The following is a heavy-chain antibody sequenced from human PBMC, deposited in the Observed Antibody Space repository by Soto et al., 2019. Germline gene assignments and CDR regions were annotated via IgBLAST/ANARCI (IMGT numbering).Heavy chain of an antibody. D-gene: IGHD2-15*01. J-gene: IGHJ4*02. CDR3: AKDWQTYCSGGSCYSNY. V-gene: IGHV3-23*01. CDR2: ISGSGGST. Sequence: QPGGSLRLSCAASGFTFSSYAMSWVRQAPGKGLEWVSAISGSGGSTYYADSVKGRFTISRDNSKNTLYLQMNSLRAEDTAVYYCAKDWQTYCSGGSCYSNYWGQGTLVTVSS. CDR1: GFTFSSYA.